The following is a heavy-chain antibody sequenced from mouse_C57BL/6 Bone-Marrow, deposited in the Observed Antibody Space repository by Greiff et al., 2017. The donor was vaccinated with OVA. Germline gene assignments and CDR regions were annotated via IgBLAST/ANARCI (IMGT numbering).Heavy chain of an antibody. Sequence: EVQVVESGGGLVQPGGSLKLSCAASGFTFSDYGMAWVRQAPRQGPEWVAFISNLAYSIYYADTVTGRFTISRENAKNTLYLDMSSLRSEDTAMYYCAVYYGSSYGYFDVWGTGTTVTVSS. CDR2: ISNLAYSI. V-gene: IGHV5-15*01. CDR1: GFTFSDYG. J-gene: IGHJ1*03. CDR3: AVYYGSSYGYFDV. D-gene: IGHD1-1*01.